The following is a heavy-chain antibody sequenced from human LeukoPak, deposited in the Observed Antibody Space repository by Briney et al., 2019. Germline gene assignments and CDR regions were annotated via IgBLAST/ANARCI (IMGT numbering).Heavy chain of an antibody. V-gene: IGHV3-30-3*01. CDR2: ISYDGSNK. CDR1: GFTFSSHA. J-gene: IGHJ5*02. Sequence: GRSLRLSCAASGFTFSSHAMHWVRQAPGKGLEWVAVISYDGSNKYYADSVKGRFTISRDNSKNTLYLQMNSLRAEDTAVYYCARDRGGWFDPWGQGTLVTVSS. CDR3: ARDRGGWFDP. D-gene: IGHD3-16*01.